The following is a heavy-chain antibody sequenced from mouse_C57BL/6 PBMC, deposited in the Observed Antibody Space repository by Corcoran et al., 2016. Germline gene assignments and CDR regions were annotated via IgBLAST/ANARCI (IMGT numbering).Heavy chain of an antibody. Sequence: EVQLQQSGPELVKPGASVKISCTASGYTLTDYYMNWVQQSHGKSLEWSGDINPNNGGTSYNQKFKGKATLTVDKSSSTAYMELRSLTSEDSAVYYCARGGVYSYYFDYWGQGTTLTVSS. CDR3: ARGGVYSYYFDY. J-gene: IGHJ2*01. V-gene: IGHV1-26*01. CDR1: GYTLTDYY. CDR2: INPNNGGT. D-gene: IGHD2-1*01.